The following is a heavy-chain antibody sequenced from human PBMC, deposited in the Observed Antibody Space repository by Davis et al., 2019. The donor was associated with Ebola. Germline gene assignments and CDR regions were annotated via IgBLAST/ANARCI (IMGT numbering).Heavy chain of an antibody. CDR1: GFTFSNAW. CDR3: ARLPTVTTSYYYYYYGMDV. CDR2: IKQDGSEK. J-gene: IGHJ6*02. Sequence: GGSLRLSCAASGFTFSNAWMNWVRQAPGKGLEWVANIKQDGSEKYYVDSVKGRFTISRDNAKNSLYLQMNSLRAEDTAVYYCARLPTVTTSYYYYYYGMDVWGQGTTVTVSS. V-gene: IGHV3-7*01. D-gene: IGHD4-11*01.